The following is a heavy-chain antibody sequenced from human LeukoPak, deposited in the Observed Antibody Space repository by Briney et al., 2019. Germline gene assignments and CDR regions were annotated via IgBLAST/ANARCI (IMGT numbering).Heavy chain of an antibody. Sequence: TGGSLRLSCAASGFTVSSNYMSWVRQAPGKGLEWVSVIYSGGSTYYADSVKGRFTISRDNAKNSLYLQMNSLRAEDTAVYYCARDLRIAAAHDAFDIWGQGTMVTVSS. D-gene: IGHD6-13*01. CDR1: GFTVSSNY. V-gene: IGHV3-53*01. CDR3: ARDLRIAAAHDAFDI. CDR2: IYSGGST. J-gene: IGHJ3*02.